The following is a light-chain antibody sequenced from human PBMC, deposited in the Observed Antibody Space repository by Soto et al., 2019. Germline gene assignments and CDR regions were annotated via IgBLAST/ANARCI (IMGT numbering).Light chain of an antibody. Sequence: SYELTQPPSVSASPGQTATISCSGDKLGDKYVSWYHQKPGQSPVLLIYQDIQRPSGIPERFSGSNSGDIATLTISGTQAIDEADYYCQAWGSSTAVFGGGTQLTVL. CDR1: KLGDKY. V-gene: IGLV3-1*01. CDR2: QDI. CDR3: QAWGSSTAV. J-gene: IGLJ7*01.